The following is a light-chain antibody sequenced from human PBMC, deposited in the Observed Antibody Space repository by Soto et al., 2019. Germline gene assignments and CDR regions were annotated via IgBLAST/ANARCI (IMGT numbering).Light chain of an antibody. CDR3: QQYDTSPYT. CDR2: GAS. CDR1: QSFSSNY. Sequence: EIALTQSPGTLSLSPGERATLACRASQSFSSNYLEWDQQKPGQAPRLLIYGASSRATGIPDRFSGSGSGTDFTLTIRRLEPEDLAGYYCQQYDTSPYTFGQGTKREIK. V-gene: IGKV3-20*01. J-gene: IGKJ2*01.